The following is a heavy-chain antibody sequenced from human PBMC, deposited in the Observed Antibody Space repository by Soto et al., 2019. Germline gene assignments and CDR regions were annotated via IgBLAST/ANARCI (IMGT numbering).Heavy chain of an antibody. J-gene: IGHJ5*02. Sequence: SETLSLTCADSGGSISSGGYSWSWIRQPPGKGLDGIGYIYHSGSTYYNPSLKSRVTISVDRSKNQFSLKLSSVTAADTAVYYCARVPDRWGQGTLVTVSS. V-gene: IGHV4-30-2*01. CDR1: GGSISSGGYS. CDR3: ARVPDR. D-gene: IGHD2-2*01. CDR2: IYHSGST.